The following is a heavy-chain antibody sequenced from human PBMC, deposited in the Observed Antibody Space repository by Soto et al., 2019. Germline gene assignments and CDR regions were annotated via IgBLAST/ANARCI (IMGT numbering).Heavy chain of an antibody. D-gene: IGHD2-2*01. J-gene: IGHJ3*02. Sequence: QVPLVESGGGVVQPGRSLRLSCAATGFTISSYAMHWVRQAPGKGLEWVALISYDGSNKYYADSVTGRGNISRDNSKNPLYRQMSSLRAEDTAVYFCARSVCDVNSCLPIRAFDIWGQGTRVAVSS. V-gene: IGHV3-30-3*01. CDR1: GFTISSYA. CDR3: ARSVCDVNSCLPIRAFDI. CDR2: ISYDGSNK.